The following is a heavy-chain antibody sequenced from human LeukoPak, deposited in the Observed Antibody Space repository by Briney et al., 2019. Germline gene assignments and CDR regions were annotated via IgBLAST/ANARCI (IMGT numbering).Heavy chain of an antibody. Sequence: SETLSLTCTVSGGSMSSYYWSWIRQPPGKELEWIGYIYYSGSTKYKPSLKSRVTISVDTSKNQFSLKLSSVTAADTAVYYCARLLEYSSSFDYWGQGTLVTVSS. CDR3: ARLLEYSSSFDY. J-gene: IGHJ4*02. D-gene: IGHD6-6*01. CDR2: IYYSGST. V-gene: IGHV4-59*12. CDR1: GGSMSSYY.